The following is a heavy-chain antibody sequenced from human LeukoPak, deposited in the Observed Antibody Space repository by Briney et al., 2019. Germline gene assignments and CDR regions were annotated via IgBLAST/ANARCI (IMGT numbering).Heavy chain of an antibody. V-gene: IGHV4-39*01. CDR2: IYYSGST. CDR3: ARQWYSSSRYYFDY. CDR1: GGSISSSSYY. D-gene: IGHD6-13*01. J-gene: IGHJ4*02. Sequence: SETLSLTCTVSGGSISSSSYYWGWIRQPPGKGLERIGSIYYSGSTYYNPSLKSRVTISVDTSKNQFSLKLSSVTAADTAVYYCARQWYSSSRYYFDYWGQGTLVTVSS.